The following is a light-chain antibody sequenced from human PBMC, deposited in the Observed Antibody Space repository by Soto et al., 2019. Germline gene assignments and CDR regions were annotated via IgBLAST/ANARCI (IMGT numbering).Light chain of an antibody. Sequence: EILMTQSPATLSVPPGERATLSCRASQSVSSNLAWYQQKPGQAPRLLIYYASARVTGIAARFSGSGSGTEFTLTISSLQSEDFAVYYCQQYNSWPPAFGQGTRVDVK. J-gene: IGKJ1*01. CDR1: QSVSSN. CDR3: QQYNSWPPA. CDR2: YAS. V-gene: IGKV3-15*01.